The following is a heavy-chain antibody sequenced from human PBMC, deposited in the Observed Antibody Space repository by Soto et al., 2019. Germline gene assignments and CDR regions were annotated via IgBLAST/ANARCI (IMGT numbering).Heavy chain of an antibody. CDR1: VGTFISYA. J-gene: IGHJ5*02. CDR3: ARDGGPHHSSGYPNWFDP. Sequence: SVTVSCKASVGTFISYAISWVRQAPGQGLEWMGGIIPIFGTANYAQKFQGRVTITADESTSTAYMELSSLRSEDTAVYYCARDGGPHHSSGYPNWFDPWGQGTLVTVSS. V-gene: IGHV1-69*13. D-gene: IGHD6-19*01. CDR2: IIPIFGTA.